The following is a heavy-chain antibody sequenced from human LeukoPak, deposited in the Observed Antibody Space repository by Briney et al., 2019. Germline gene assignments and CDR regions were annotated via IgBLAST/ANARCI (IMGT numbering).Heavy chain of an antibody. CDR1: GFTFSSYA. CDR3: AKAEGYDILTGLDY. V-gene: IGHV3-23*01. Sequence: GGSLRLSCAASGFTFSSYAMTWVRQAPGKGLEWVSSINNSGTDTYYEDSVKGRFTISRDNSKNTLYLQMNSLRTEDTAVYYCAKAEGYDILTGLDYWGQGTLVTVSS. J-gene: IGHJ4*02. CDR2: INNSGTDT. D-gene: IGHD3-9*01.